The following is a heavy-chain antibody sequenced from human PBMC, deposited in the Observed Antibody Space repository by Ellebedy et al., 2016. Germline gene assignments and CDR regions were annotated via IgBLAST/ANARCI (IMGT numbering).Heavy chain of an antibody. CDR1: GFTFSSYG. D-gene: IGHD2-8*01. CDR2: ISGRSERT. Sequence: GESLKISXVSSGFTFSSYGMSWVRQAPGMGLEWVSAISGRSERTAYADSVKGRFTISRDNFQNILYLQMNSLRSEDTALYYCAIFIRRSDGVREIWGQGTMVTVSS. CDR3: AIFIRRSDGVREI. J-gene: IGHJ3*02. V-gene: IGHV3-23*01.